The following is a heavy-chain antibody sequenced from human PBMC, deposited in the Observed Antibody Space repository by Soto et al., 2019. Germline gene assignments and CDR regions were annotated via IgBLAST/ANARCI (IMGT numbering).Heavy chain of an antibody. V-gene: IGHV1-18*01. D-gene: IGHD7-27*01. CDR1: GYTFTSYG. CDR2: INTYNGNT. CDR3: AMSWGVFNVTFDY. J-gene: IGHJ4*02. Sequence: QVQLVQSGAEVKKPGASVKVSCKASGYTFTSYGISWVRQAPGQGLEWMGWINTYNGNTKYAQKLQGRVTMTTDTATSTAYMDLRRLRSDDTAVYYCAMSWGVFNVTFDYWGQGTLVTVSS.